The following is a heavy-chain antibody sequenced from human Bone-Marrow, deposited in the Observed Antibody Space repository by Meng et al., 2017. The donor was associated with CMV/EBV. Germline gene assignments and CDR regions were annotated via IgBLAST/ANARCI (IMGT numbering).Heavy chain of an antibody. CDR2: IYYSGST. CDR3: AIGYCSSTSCYRGYGMDV. CDR1: GGSISSYY. Sequence: SETLSLTCTVSGGSISSYYWSWIRQPQGKGLEWIGYIYYSGSTNYNPSLKSRVTISVDTSKNQFSLKLSSVTAADTAVYYCAIGYCSSTSCYRGYGMDVWGQGTTVTVSS. J-gene: IGHJ6*02. V-gene: IGHV4-59*01. D-gene: IGHD2-2*02.